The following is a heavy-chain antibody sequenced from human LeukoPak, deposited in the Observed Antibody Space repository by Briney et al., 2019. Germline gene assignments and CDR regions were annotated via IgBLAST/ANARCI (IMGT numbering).Heavy chain of an antibody. CDR2: IYYSGTT. Sequence: KPSKTLSLTCTVSGGSISNSDYYWGWIRQPPGQGLEWIGSIYYSGTTYYNPSLKSRVTISVDTSKNQFSLKLSSVTAADTAVYYCARMGKKHIVVVTATRGAFDIWGQGTMVTVSS. D-gene: IGHD2-21*02. CDR3: ARMGKKHIVVVTATRGAFDI. J-gene: IGHJ3*02. V-gene: IGHV4-39*07. CDR1: GGSISNSDYY.